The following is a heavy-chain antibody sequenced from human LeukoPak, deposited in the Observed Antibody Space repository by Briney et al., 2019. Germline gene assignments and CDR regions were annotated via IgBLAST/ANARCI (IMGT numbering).Heavy chain of an antibody. J-gene: IGHJ4*02. CDR1: GYSFIDFY. D-gene: IGHD3-22*01. Sequence: ASVKVSCKASGYSFIDFYIHFVRQAPGQELEWMGWINRSSGDTKYAQTFQGRVTMSGDKSISTAYMELSSLTIDDTAVYYCARIPHYDGDHYYDDYWGKGTMVTVSS. V-gene: IGHV1-2*02. CDR2: INRSSGDT. CDR3: ARIPHYDGDHYYDDY.